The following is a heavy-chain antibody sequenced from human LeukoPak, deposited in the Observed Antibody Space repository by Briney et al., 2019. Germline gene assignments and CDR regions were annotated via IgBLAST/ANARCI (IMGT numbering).Heavy chain of an antibody. CDR3: ARKGAVAEFDY. V-gene: IGHV3-64*01. CDR1: GFTFSSYA. CDR2: ISSNGGST. Sequence: PGGSLRLSCAASGFTFSSYAMHWVRQAPGKGLEYVSAISSNGGSTYYANSVKGRFTISRDNSKNTLYLQMGSLRAEDMAVYYCARKGAVAEFDYWGQGTLVTASS. J-gene: IGHJ4*02. D-gene: IGHD6-19*01.